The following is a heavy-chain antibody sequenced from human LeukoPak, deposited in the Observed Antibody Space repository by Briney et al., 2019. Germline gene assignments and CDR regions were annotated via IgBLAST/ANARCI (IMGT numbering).Heavy chain of an antibody. Sequence: SETLSLTCSVSGDPIRSSYWSWIRQAPGMGLECIGYIYISGDKIYNPSLKGRATLSLDTSNNQISLRLTSVTAADTAVYYCAKTARTFRSWGPGILVTVSS. CDR2: IYISGDK. V-gene: IGHV4-4*09. D-gene: IGHD1-7*01. CDR1: GDPIRSSY. J-gene: IGHJ5*02. CDR3: AKTARTFRS.